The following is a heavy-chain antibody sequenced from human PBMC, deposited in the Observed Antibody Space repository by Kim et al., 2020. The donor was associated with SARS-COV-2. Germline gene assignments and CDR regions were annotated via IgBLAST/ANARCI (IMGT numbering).Heavy chain of an antibody. D-gene: IGHD6-13*01. CDR1: GLSLSNSRVG. V-gene: IGHV2-26*01. Sequence: SGPTLVNPTETLTLTCTVSGLSLSNSRVGVSWIRQSPGKGLEWLAHIFSNGEKFYSTSLHSRLSISKDAPRGQVVLTMTSMDALDTGTYYCARNARTSWPTTADLWGPGTRVTVSS. J-gene: IGHJ4*02. CDR3: ARNARTSWPTTADL. CDR2: IFSNGEK.